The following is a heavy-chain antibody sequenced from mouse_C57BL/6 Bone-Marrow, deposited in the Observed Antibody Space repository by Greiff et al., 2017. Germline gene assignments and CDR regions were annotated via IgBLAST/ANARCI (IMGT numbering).Heavy chain of an antibody. CDR3: TGSQAWIAY. V-gene: IGHV14-4*01. CDR1: GFNIKDDY. J-gene: IGHJ3*01. CDR2: IDPENGDT. Sequence: DVQLQESGAELVRPGASVKLSCTASGFNIKDDYMHWVKQRPEQGLEWIGWIDPENGDTEYASKFQGKATITADTSSNTAYLQLSSLTSEDTAVYYCTGSQAWIAYWGQGTLVTVSA. D-gene: IGHD1-1*01.